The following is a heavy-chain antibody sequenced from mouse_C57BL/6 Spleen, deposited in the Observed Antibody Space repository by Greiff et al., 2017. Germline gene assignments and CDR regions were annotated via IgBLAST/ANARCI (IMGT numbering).Heavy chain of an antibody. CDR1: GFSLTSYG. CDR2: IWRGGST. D-gene: IGHD2-5*01. CDR3: AKEGDYSNGFAY. Sequence: VQRVESGPGLVQPSQSLSITCTVSGFSLTSYGVHWVRQSPGTGLEWLGVIWRGGSTDYNAAFMSRLSITKDNSKSQVFFKMNSLQADDAAIYCGAKEGDYSNGFAYWGQGTLVTVSA. J-gene: IGHJ3*01. V-gene: IGHV2-5*01.